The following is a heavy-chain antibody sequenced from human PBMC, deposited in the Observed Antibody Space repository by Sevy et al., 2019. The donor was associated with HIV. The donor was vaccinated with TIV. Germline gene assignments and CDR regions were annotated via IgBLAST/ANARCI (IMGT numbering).Heavy chain of an antibody. CDR3: ARESIAAPPVDY. V-gene: IGHV3-21*01. Sequence: GGSLRLSCAASGFTFSSYSMNWVRQAPGKGLEWVSSISSSSSYIYYADSVKGRFIISRDNAKNSLYLQMNSLRAEDTAVYYCARESIAAPPVDYWGQGTLVTVSS. D-gene: IGHD6-6*01. CDR1: GFTFSSYS. CDR2: ISSSSSYI. J-gene: IGHJ4*02.